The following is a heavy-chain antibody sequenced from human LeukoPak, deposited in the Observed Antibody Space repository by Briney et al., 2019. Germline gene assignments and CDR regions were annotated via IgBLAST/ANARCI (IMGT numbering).Heavy chain of an antibody. Sequence: GGSLRLSCAASGFTFSSSAMNWVRQAPGKGLEWVSYISSGTSTIYYADSVKGRFTISRDNAKNSLYLQMNSLRAEDTAVYYCARDVTYFGGDWFDPWGQGTLVTVSS. V-gene: IGHV3-48*04. CDR1: GFTFSSSA. CDR3: ARDVTYFGGDWFDP. D-gene: IGHD3-10*01. J-gene: IGHJ5*02. CDR2: ISSGTSTI.